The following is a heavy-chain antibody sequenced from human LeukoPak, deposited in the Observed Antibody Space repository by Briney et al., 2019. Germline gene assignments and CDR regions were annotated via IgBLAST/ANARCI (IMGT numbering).Heavy chain of an antibody. CDR2: ISWNSGRI. Sequence: PGRSLRLSCAVSGFIFDDYGMHWVRQAPGKGLEGVSGISWNSGRIDYADSVKGRFSISRDKVKNSLYLQMNSLRVEDTALYYCARDLGSRPAAIGYCDFHMDVWGQGTTVTVSS. CDR3: ARDLGSRPAAIGYCDFHMDV. J-gene: IGHJ6*02. V-gene: IGHV3-9*01. D-gene: IGHD2-2*02. CDR1: GFIFDDYG.